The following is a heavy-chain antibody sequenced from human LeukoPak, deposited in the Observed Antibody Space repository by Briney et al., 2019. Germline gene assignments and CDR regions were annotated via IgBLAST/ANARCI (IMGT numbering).Heavy chain of an antibody. CDR3: ARRRGYCSGGSCHYYYYYMDV. CDR2: IYISGST. CDR1: GGSISSYY. J-gene: IGHJ6*03. V-gene: IGHV4-4*09. Sequence: SETLSLTCTVSGGSISSYYWSWIRQPPGKGLEWIGYIYISGSTNYNPSLKSRVTISVDTSKNQFSLKLSSVTAADTAVYYCARRRGYCSGGSCHYYYYYMDVWGKGTTVTVSS. D-gene: IGHD2-15*01.